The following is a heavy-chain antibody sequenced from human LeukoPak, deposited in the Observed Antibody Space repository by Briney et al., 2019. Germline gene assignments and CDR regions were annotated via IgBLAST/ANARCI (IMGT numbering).Heavy chain of an antibody. CDR1: GGSISSGGYS. V-gene: IGHV4-30-2*01. CDR2: IYHSGST. J-gene: IGHJ5*02. CDR3: ARGVVVPAANWFDP. D-gene: IGHD2-2*01. Sequence: SQTLSLTCAVSGGSISSGGYSWSWIRQPPGKGLEWIGYIYHSGSTYYNPSLKSRVTTSVDRSKNQFSLKLSSVTAADTAVYYCARGVVVPAANWFDPWGQGTLVTVSS.